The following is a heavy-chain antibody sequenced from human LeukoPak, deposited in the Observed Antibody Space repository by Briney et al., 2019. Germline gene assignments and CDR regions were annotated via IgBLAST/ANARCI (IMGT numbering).Heavy chain of an antibody. V-gene: IGHV3-72*01. Sequence: GGSLRLSCAASGFSFSVYYMALVRQAPGKGLEWVGLSRNKENRYSTEYGASVKGRVTISRDDSKNLMYLEMKSLKSEDTAVYYCVREYFGGYDYWGQGTLVTVSS. CDR3: VREYFGGYDY. D-gene: IGHD2-15*01. J-gene: IGHJ4*02. CDR2: SRNKENRYST. CDR1: GFSFSVYY.